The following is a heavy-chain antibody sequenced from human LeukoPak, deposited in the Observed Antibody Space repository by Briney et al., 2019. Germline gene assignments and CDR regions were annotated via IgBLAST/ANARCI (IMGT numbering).Heavy chain of an antibody. J-gene: IGHJ4*02. CDR3: AKDRGSGIAAAGPDY. CDR1: GFIFSNYG. CDR2: IRFDGSNK. D-gene: IGHD6-13*01. Sequence: GGSLRLSCAASGFIFSNYGMHWVRQAPGKGLEWVAFIRFDGSNKYYADSVKGRFTISRDNSKNTLYLQMNSLRAEDTAVFYCAKDRGSGIAAAGPDYWGQGTLVTVSS. V-gene: IGHV3-30*02.